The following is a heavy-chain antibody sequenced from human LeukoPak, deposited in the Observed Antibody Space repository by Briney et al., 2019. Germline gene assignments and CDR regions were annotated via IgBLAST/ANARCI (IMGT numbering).Heavy chain of an antibody. V-gene: IGHV4-4*07. CDR1: GASISSYY. CDR2: IYSSGIT. Sequence: SETLSLTCTLSGASISSYYWSWIRQPAGKGLDWIGRIYSSGITNYKASLKSRVTMSVDTSKNQFSLKLSSVTAADTAVYYCARGKYIYDSRPVAGWYFDYWGQGTLVTVSS. D-gene: IGHD3-22*01. J-gene: IGHJ4*02. CDR3: ARGKYIYDSRPVAGWYFDY.